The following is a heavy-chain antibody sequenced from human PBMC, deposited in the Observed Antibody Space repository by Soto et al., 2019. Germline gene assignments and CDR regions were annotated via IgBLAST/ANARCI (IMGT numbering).Heavy chain of an antibody. D-gene: IGHD2-15*01. CDR3: ASGYCSCCSCYQLTRKYNWFDP. J-gene: IGHJ5*02. V-gene: IGHV4-39*01. CDR1: GGSISSSSYY. CDR2: IYYSGST. Sequence: SETLSLTCTVSGGSISSSSYYWGWIRQPPGKGLEWIGSIYYSGSTYYNPSLKSRVTISVDTSKNQFSLKLSSVTAADTAVYYCASGYCSCCSCYQLTRKYNWFDPWGQGTLVTVSS.